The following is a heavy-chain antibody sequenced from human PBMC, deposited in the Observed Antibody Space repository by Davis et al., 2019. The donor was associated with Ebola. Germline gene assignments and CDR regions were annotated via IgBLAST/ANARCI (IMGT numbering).Heavy chain of an antibody. Sequence: SLKISCAASGFTFDDYAMHWVRQAPGKGLEWVSGISWNSGSIGYADSVKGRFTISRDNSKNTLYLQMNSLRAEDTAVYYCARDVRYYDFWSGYPSRGYGMDVWGQGTTVTVSS. D-gene: IGHD3-3*01. CDR1: GFTFDDYA. CDR3: ARDVRYYDFWSGYPSRGYGMDV. V-gene: IGHV3-9*01. J-gene: IGHJ6*02. CDR2: ISWNSGSI.